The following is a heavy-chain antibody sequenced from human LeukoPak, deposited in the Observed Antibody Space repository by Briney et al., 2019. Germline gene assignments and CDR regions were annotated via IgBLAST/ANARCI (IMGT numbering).Heavy chain of an antibody. CDR1: EFTFSNYA. CDR2: VSDSGSST. D-gene: IGHD3-22*01. Sequence: PGGSLRLSCAASEFTFSNYAMSWVRQAPGKGLEWVSTVSDSGSSTYYADSVKGRFTISRDNSRNTLYLQMNSLRAEDTAVYYCAKDDRGRFSDRSNAFDIWGQGTMVTVSS. V-gene: IGHV3-23*01. CDR3: AKDDRGRFSDRSNAFDI. J-gene: IGHJ3*02.